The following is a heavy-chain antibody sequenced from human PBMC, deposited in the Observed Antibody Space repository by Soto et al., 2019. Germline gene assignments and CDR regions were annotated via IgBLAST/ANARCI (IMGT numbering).Heavy chain of an antibody. J-gene: IGHJ4*02. V-gene: IGHV3-30*03. D-gene: IGHD6-13*01. CDR2: VANDGSNQ. CDR3: GRSSGGSSWYPPDY. CDR1: GFTFSSYG. Sequence: QVQLVESGGGVVQPGRSLRLSCAASGFTFSSYGMQWVRQSPGEGPEWVAIVANDGSNQYYAESVKGRFTISRDNSKTTVFLEMDSLRPEDTAVYYCGRSSGGSSWYPPDYWGQATLVTVSS.